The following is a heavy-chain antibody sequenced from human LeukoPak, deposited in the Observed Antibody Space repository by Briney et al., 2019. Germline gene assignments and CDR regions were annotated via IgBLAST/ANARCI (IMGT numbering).Heavy chain of an antibody. D-gene: IGHD1-14*01. CDR3: ARDRTGSY. Sequence: PSETLSLTCTVSGGSISSYYWSWIRQPPGKGLEWIGYIYHSGSTNYNPSLKSRVTISVDTSKNQFSLKLSSVTAADTAVYYCARDRTGSYWGQGTLVTVSS. J-gene: IGHJ4*02. CDR1: GGSISSYY. CDR2: IYHSGST. V-gene: IGHV4-59*01.